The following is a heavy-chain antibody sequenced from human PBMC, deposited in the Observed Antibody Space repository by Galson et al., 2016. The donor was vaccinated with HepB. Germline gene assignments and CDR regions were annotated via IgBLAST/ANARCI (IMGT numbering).Heavy chain of an antibody. V-gene: IGHV3-33*01. CDR2: VWYDGSKG. CDR1: RYIFSSHG. CDR3: ARGRSHAY. D-gene: IGHD3-10*01. J-gene: IGHJ4*02. Sequence: SLRLSCAASRYIFSSHGIHWVRQAPGKGLEWVAVVWYDGSKGYYADSVKGRFTISRDNAKDSLYLQVNSLRVEDTAVYYCARGRSHAYWGQGTPVTVSS.